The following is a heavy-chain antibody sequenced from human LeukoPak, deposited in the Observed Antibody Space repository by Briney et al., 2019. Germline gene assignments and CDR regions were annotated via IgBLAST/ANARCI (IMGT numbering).Heavy chain of an antibody. Sequence: GGSLRLSCAASGFTFSNSWMHWVRQPPGKGLEWVSAISDSGGTTYYADSVKGRFTISRDNSKNTLYLQMDSLRAEDTAVYYCGRSVYCSSGSCYYDYWGQGTLVTVSS. CDR3: GRSVYCSSGSCYYDY. CDR2: ISDSGGTT. J-gene: IGHJ4*02. CDR1: GFTFSNSW. D-gene: IGHD2-2*01. V-gene: IGHV3-23*01.